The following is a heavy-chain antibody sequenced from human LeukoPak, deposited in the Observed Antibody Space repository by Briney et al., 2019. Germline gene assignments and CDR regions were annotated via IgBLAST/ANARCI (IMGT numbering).Heavy chain of an antibody. V-gene: IGHV3-21*04. D-gene: IGHD4-17*01. Sequence: GGSLRLSCAASGFTFSSYSMTWVRQAPGKGLEWVSSISSSSSYIYYADSVKGRFTISRDNAKNSLYLQMNSLKTEDTAVYYCTRPHGDYASDYFDYWGQGTLVTVSS. CDR3: TRPHGDYASDYFDY. CDR2: ISSSSSYI. J-gene: IGHJ4*02. CDR1: GFTFSSYS.